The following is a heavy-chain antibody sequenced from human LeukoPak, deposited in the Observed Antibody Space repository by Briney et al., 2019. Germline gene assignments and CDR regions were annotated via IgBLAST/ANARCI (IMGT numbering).Heavy chain of an antibody. CDR1: GFNFRTYA. V-gene: IGHV3-23*01. J-gene: IGHJ4*02. CDR3: AKHKENYGDSCLDDY. Sequence: GGSLRLSCATSGFNFRTYAMSWVRQAPGKGLEWVSVISGDVDNTYYGDSMKGRFTISRDTSKNILYLQMNSLRAEDTATYYCAKHKENYGDSCLDDYWGQGTLVTVSS. D-gene: IGHD4-17*01. CDR2: ISGDVDNT.